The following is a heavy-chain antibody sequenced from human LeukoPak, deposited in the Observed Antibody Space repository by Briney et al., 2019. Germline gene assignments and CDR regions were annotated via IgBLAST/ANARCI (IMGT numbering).Heavy chain of an antibody. Sequence: ASVKVSCKASGYTFTSYDINWVRQATGQGLEWMGWMNPNSGSTGYAQKFQGRVTITRNTSISTAYMELSGLRSEDTAVYYCARGRSTGYPYYFEYWGQGTLVTVSS. D-gene: IGHD5-12*01. CDR1: GYTFTSYD. CDR3: ARGRSTGYPYYFEY. J-gene: IGHJ4*02. V-gene: IGHV1-8*03. CDR2: MNPNSGST.